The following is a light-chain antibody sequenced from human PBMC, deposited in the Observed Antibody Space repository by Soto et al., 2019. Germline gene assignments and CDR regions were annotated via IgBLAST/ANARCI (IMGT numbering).Light chain of an antibody. J-gene: IGLJ1*01. Sequence: QSALTQPASVSGSLGQSITISCTGTSSDVGGYNYVSWYQQYPGKAPKVIIYEVSNRPSGVSNRFFGSKSGNTASLTISGLQPEDEADYYCSSYTSISTYVFGTGTEVTVL. CDR2: EVS. CDR1: SSDVGGYNY. V-gene: IGLV2-14*01. CDR3: SSYTSISTYV.